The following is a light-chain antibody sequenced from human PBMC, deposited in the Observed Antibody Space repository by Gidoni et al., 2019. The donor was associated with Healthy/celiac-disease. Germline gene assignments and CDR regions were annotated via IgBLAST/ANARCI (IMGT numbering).Light chain of an antibody. CDR2: QDS. V-gene: IGLV3-1*01. CDR1: KLGDKY. Sequence: SYELTQPPSVSVSPGQTDSITCSGDKLGDKYACWYQQKPGQSPVLVIYQDSKRPSGIPERFSGSNSGNTATLTISGTQAMDEADYYCQAWDSSSYVVFGGWTKLTVL. J-gene: IGLJ2*01. CDR3: QAWDSSSYVV.